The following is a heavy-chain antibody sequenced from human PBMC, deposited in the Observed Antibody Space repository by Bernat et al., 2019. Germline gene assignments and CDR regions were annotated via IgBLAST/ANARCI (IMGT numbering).Heavy chain of an antibody. CDR3: ARYYGSTSCYACGWFDP. CDR1: GGTFSSYA. Sequence: GSSVKVSCKASGGTFSSYAISWVRQAPGQGLEWMGGIIPIFGTANYAQKFQGRVTITADESTSTAYMELSSLRSEDTAVYYCARYYGSTSCYACGWFDPWGQGTLVTVSS. V-gene: IGHV1-69*01. D-gene: IGHD2-2*01. CDR2: IIPIFGTA. J-gene: IGHJ5*02.